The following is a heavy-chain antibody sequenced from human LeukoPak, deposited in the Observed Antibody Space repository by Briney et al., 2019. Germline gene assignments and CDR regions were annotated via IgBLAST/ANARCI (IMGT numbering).Heavy chain of an antibody. CDR1: GYTFTSYY. CDR2: INPSGGST. CDR3: VRDGYDYVWGSYRIYYYYYYMDV. Sequence: ASVKVSCKASGYTFTSYYMHWVRQAPGQGLEWMGIINPSGGSTSYAQKFQGRVTMTRDTSTSTVYMELSSLRSEDTAVYYCVRDGYDYVWGSYRIYYYYYYMDVWGKGTTVTVSS. J-gene: IGHJ6*03. V-gene: IGHV1-46*01. D-gene: IGHD3-16*02.